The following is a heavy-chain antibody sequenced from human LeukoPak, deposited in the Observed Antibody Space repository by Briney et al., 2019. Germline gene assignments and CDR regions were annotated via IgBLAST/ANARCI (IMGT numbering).Heavy chain of an antibody. CDR1: GGSISSGGYY. J-gene: IGHJ3*02. CDR2: IYHSGST. D-gene: IGHD1-26*01. CDR3: ARGETDDAFDI. Sequence: SETLSLTCTVSGGSISSGGYYWSWIRQPPGKGLEWIGYIYHSGSTYYNPSLKSRVTISVDRSKNQFSLKLSSVTAADTAVYYCARGETDDAFDIWGQGTMVTVSS. V-gene: IGHV4-30-2*01.